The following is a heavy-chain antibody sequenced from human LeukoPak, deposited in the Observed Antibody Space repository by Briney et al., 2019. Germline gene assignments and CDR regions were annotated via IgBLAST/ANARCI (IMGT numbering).Heavy chain of an antibody. CDR1: GGSISSGGHY. V-gene: IGHV4-31*03. CDR2: IYYSGSA. Sequence: TSQTLSLTCTVSGGSISSGGHYWSWIRQHPAKGLEWIGYIYYSGSAYYNPSLESRVTISIDTSKNQFSLKLNSVTAADTAVYFCARGTLRLFDSWGQGTLVTVSS. J-gene: IGHJ4*02. D-gene: IGHD5/OR15-5a*01. CDR3: ARGTLRLFDS.